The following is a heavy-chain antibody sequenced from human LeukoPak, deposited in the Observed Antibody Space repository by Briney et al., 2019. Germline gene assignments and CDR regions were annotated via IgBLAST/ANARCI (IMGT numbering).Heavy chain of an antibody. D-gene: IGHD3-10*01. CDR2: IYYSGST. Sequence: SETLSLTCTVSGGSISSFYWSWIRQPPGKGLEWLGYIYYSGSTNYSPSLKSRVTISVDTSKNQFSLKLNSVTAADTAVYYCARHYGPWGQGTLVTVSS. CDR3: ARHYGP. V-gene: IGHV4-59*08. CDR1: GGSISSFY. J-gene: IGHJ5*02.